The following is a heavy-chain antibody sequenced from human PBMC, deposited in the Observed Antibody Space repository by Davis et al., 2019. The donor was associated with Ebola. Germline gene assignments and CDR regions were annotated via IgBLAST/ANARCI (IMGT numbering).Heavy chain of an antibody. Sequence: SGPTLVKPTQTLTLTCTFSGFSLSTSGMCVSWIRQPPGKALEWLARIDWDDDKYYSTSLETRLTISKDTSKNQVVLTMTNMDPVDTATYYCARMGSNWFDPWGQGTLVTVSS. CDR3: ARMGSNWFDP. J-gene: IGHJ5*02. CDR2: IDWDDDK. D-gene: IGHD3-10*01. CDR1: GFSLSTSGMC. V-gene: IGHV2-70*11.